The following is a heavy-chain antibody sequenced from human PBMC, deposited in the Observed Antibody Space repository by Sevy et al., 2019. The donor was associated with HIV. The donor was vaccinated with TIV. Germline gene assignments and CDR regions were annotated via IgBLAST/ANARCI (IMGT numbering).Heavy chain of an antibody. CDR3: ARDRGSGWDPRQDYYFDY. V-gene: IGHV3-53*01. J-gene: IGHJ4*02. D-gene: IGHD6-19*01. Sequence: GGSLRLSCAASGFTVSSNYMSWVRQAPGKGLEWVSVIYSGGSTYYADSMKGRFTISRDNSKNTLYLQMNSLGAEDTAVYYCARDRGSGWDPRQDYYFDYWGQGTLVTVSS. CDR2: IYSGGST. CDR1: GFTVSSNY.